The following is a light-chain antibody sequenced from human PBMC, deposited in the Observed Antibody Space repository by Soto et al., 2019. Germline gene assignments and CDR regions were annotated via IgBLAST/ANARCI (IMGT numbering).Light chain of an antibody. J-gene: IGLJ2*01. V-gene: IGLV3-21*02. CDR1: NIGSKG. CDR3: QVWDDSGDHVV. CDR2: DDS. Sequence: ELTQPPSVSVPPGQTARITCGGNNIGSKGVHWYQQKPGQAPVLVVYDDSDRPSGIPERFSGSNSGNTATLTINRVEAGDEADFFCQVWDDSGDHVVFGGGTKVTVL.